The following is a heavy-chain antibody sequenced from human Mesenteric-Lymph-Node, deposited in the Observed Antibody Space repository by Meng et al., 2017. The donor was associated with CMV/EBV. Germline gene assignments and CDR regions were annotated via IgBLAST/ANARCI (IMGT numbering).Heavy chain of an antibody. CDR2: ISSSSSYI. D-gene: IGHD3-22*01. J-gene: IGHJ4*02. CDR3: ARAGGSGYYYDHFDY. Sequence: GESLKISCAASGFTFSSYSMNWVRQAPGKGLEWVSSISSSSSYIYYADSVKGRFTISRDNAKNSLYLQMNSLRAEDTAVYYCARAGGSGYYYDHFDYWGQGTLVTVSS. V-gene: IGHV3-21*01. CDR1: GFTFSSYS.